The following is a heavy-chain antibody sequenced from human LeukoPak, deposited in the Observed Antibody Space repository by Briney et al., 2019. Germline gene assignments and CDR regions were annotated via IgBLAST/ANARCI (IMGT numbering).Heavy chain of an antibody. D-gene: IGHD3-10*01. J-gene: IGHJ6*03. V-gene: IGHV4-59*01. Sequence: SSETLSLTCTVSGGSISSYYLSWIRQPPGKGLEWIGYIYYSGSANYNPSLKSRLTISVDTSKNQFSLKLSSVTAADPAAYYCARVGKNFMVRGLGYYYMDVWAKGTTVTVSS. CDR1: GGSISSYY. CDR2: IYYSGSA. CDR3: ARVGKNFMVRGLGYYYMDV.